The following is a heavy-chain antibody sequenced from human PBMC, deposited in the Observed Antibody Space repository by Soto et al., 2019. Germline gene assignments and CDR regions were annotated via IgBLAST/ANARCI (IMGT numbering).Heavy chain of an antibody. D-gene: IGHD1-1*01. CDR3: ANIVNWKYFDY. V-gene: IGHV3-23*01. CDR2: ISGSGGST. J-gene: IGHJ4*02. Sequence: EVHLLESGGGLVQPGGSLRLSCAASGFTFSSYALSWVRQAPGKGLEWVSAISGSGGSTYYADSVKGRFTISRDNSQNLLYLQMTSLRAEDMGGYYCANIVNWKYFDYWGQGTLVTVSS. CDR1: GFTFSSYA.